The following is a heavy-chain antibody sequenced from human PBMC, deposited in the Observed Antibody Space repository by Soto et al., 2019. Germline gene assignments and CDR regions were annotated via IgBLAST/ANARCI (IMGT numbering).Heavy chain of an antibody. D-gene: IGHD3-3*01. CDR2: IWYDGSNK. CDR1: GFTFSSYG. V-gene: IGHV3-33*01. Sequence: QVQLVESGGGVVQPGRSLRLSCAASGFTFSSYGMHWVRQAPGKGLEWVAVIWYDGSNKYYADSVKGRFTISRDNSKNTLYLQMNSLRAEDTAVYYCASRKTYYDFWGGYYVIDYWGQGTLVTVSS. CDR3: ASRKTYYDFWGGYYVIDY. J-gene: IGHJ4*02.